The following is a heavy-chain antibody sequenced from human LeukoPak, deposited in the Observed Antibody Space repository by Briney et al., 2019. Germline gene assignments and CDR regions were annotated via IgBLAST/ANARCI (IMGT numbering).Heavy chain of an antibody. CDR1: GFTFDDYA. Sequence: PGGSLRLSCAASGFTFDDYAMHWVRQAPGKGLEWVSLISWDGGSTYYADSVKGRFTISRDNSKNSLYLQMNSLRAEDTALYYCAKDRFYKGIKYYFDYWGQGTLVTVSS. V-gene: IGHV3-43D*03. J-gene: IGHJ4*02. D-gene: IGHD5-12*01. CDR3: AKDRFYKGIKYYFDY. CDR2: ISWDGGST.